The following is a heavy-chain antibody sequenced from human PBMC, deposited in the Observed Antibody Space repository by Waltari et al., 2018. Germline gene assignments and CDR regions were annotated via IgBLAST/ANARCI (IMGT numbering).Heavy chain of an antibody. CDR2: IHYSAGT. D-gene: IGHD3-22*01. V-gene: IGHV4-59*08. Sequence: QVQLQESGPGLVKPSETLSLTCTVPSASISNFYLSWIRQPPGRGLEWIAYIHYSAGTKYNPSLESRVTMSVDTSKNQFSLNLTSVTAAETAVYYCATSRSTAYYSLYYFDYWGQGTPVTV. CDR3: ATSRSTAYYSLYYFDY. CDR1: SASISNFY. J-gene: IGHJ4*02.